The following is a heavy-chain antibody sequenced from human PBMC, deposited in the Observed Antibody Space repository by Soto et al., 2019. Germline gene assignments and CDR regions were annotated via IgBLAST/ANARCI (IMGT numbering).Heavy chain of an antibody. CDR2: IFSNDEK. Sequence: SGPTLVNPTETLTLTCTVSGFSLSNARMGVSWIRQPPGKALEWLAHIFSNDEKSYSTSLKSRLTISKDTSKSQVVLTMTSMDPVDTATYYCARIHSYNWNPNYGMDVWGQGTTVTVSS. CDR3: ARIHSYNWNPNYGMDV. J-gene: IGHJ6*02. D-gene: IGHD1-20*01. CDR1: GFSLSNARMG. V-gene: IGHV2-26*01.